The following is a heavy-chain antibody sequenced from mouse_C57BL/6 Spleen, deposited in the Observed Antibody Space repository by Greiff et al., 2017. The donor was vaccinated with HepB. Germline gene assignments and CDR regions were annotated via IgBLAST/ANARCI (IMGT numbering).Heavy chain of an antibody. D-gene: IGHD2-14*01. CDR1: GYTFTSYW. V-gene: IGHV1-61*01. CDR3: ARTGVRRGAY. J-gene: IGHJ3*01. CDR2: IYPSDSET. Sequence: QVQLQQPGAELVRPGSSVKLSCKASGYTFTSYWMDWVKQRPGQGLEWIGNIYPSDSETHYNQKFKDKATLTVDKSSSTAYMQLSSLTSEDSAVYYCARTGVRRGAYWGQGTLVTVSA.